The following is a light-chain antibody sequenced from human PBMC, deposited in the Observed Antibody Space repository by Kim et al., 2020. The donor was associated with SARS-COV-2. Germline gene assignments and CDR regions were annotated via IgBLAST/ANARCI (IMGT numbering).Light chain of an antibody. J-gene: IGKJ1*01. Sequence: ASVGDRSTISCGASQDISNYLAWCQLKPGKAPKLLIYAASALQPGVPSRFSGSGAGTDFTLTVTSLQPEDVATYYCQKCDSAPWTFGQGTKVEIK. CDR1: QDISNY. V-gene: IGKV1-27*01. CDR2: AAS. CDR3: QKCDSAPWT.